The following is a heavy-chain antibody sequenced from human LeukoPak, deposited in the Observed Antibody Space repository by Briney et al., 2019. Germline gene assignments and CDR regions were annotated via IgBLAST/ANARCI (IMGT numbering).Heavy chain of an antibody. Sequence: PGGSLRLSCAAAGLTVSSNYMSWVRQAPGRGLEWVSVIFSGGSTYYADSVKGRFTISRDNSKNTLYLQMNSLRAEDTAVYYCARGGGNSEFDYWGPGTLVTVSS. J-gene: IGHJ4*02. CDR3: ARGGGNSEFDY. CDR1: GLTVSSNY. V-gene: IGHV3-53*01. D-gene: IGHD4-23*01. CDR2: IFSGGST.